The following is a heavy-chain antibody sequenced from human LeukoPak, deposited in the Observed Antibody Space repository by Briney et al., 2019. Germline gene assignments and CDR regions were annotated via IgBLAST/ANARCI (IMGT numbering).Heavy chain of an antibody. CDR1: GYTFTSYY. CDR2: INPSGGST. D-gene: IGHD4-11*01. Sequence: ASVKVSCKASGYTFTSYYIHWVRQAPGQGLEWMGIINPSGGSTNYAQKFQGRVTMTRDTSTSTVYMELSSLRPEDSAVYYCARWTTTYLDYWGQGTLVTVSS. J-gene: IGHJ4*02. CDR3: ARWTTTYLDY. V-gene: IGHV1-46*01.